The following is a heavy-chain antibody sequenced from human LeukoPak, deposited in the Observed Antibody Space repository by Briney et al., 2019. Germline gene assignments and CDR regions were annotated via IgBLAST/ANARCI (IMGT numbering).Heavy chain of an antibody. D-gene: IGHD2-15*01. CDR3: VRSPACSGGDCYPNWFDP. J-gene: IGHJ5*02. CDR1: GYSFTSYW. Sequence: GESLKISCKGSGYSFTSYWIGWVRQMPGKGLEWMGIIYPGDSNTKYSPPFQGQVTISVDKSITTAYLQWSSLKASDTAMYYCVRSPACSGGDCYPNWFDPWGQGTLVTVSS. V-gene: IGHV5-51*01. CDR2: IYPGDSNT.